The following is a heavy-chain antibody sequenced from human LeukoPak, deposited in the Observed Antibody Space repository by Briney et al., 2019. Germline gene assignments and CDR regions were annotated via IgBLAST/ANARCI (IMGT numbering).Heavy chain of an antibody. Sequence: GGSLRLSCAASGFSFSSYAMSWVRQAPGKGLEWVSSISGSGDNTYYAESVKGRFTISRDNSKNTLFLQMNGLKSEDTAVFYCAKRSGYAAGWYFDFWGQGTLVTVSS. V-gene: IGHV3-23*01. J-gene: IGHJ4*02. D-gene: IGHD2-2*03. CDR2: ISGSGDNT. CDR3: AKRSGYAAGWYFDF. CDR1: GFSFSSYA.